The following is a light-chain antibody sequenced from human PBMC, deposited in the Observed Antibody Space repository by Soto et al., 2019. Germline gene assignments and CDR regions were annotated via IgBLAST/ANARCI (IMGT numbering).Light chain of an antibody. J-gene: IGKJ5*01. Sequence: DIQMTQSPSSLSASVGDRVTITCRASQGIDRWLAWYQQKPGKAPKLLIYAASKLAKGVTSRFSGSGSGTDFSFIITSLQREDLATYYCQQYYGLPPLTFGQGTRLEIK. CDR3: QQYYGLPPLT. CDR2: AAS. CDR1: QGIDRW. V-gene: IGKV1-12*01.